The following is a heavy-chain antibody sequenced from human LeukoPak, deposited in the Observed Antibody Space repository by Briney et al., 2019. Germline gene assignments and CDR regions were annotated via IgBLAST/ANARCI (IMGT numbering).Heavy chain of an antibody. CDR3: GIAGVVTTIDY. Sequence: ASVKVSCKASGYTFTGYYMHWVRQAPGQGLEWMGRINPNSGGTNYAQKFQGRVTMTRDTSISTAYMELSRLRPDDTAVYYCGIAGVVTTIDYWGQGTLVTVSS. J-gene: IGHJ4*02. D-gene: IGHD3-3*01. V-gene: IGHV1-2*06. CDR1: GYTFTGYY. CDR2: INPNSGGT.